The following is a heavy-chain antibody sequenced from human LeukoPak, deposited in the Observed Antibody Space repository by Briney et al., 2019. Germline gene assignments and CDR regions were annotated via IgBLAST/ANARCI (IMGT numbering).Heavy chain of an antibody. D-gene: IGHD2/OR15-2a*01. CDR3: VNLVRNNQFVDI. J-gene: IGHJ4*02. CDR1: GLVFRSYA. Sequence: GGSLRLCCAAAGLVFRSYASQWVRQAPGKGQEWVSGFSSYGANTYYADSVKGPFTISRGNSGNMLFLQMDRLTVDDTAVYYCVNLVRNNQFVDIWGQGTLVTVSS. CDR2: FSSYGANT. V-gene: IGHV3-23*01.